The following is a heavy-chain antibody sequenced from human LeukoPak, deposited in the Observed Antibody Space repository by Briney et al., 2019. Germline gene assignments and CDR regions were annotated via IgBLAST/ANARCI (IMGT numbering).Heavy chain of an antibody. Sequence: SETLSLTCTVSGGSISSYYWSWIRQPAGKGLEWIGRIYTSGSTNFNPSLKSRVTLSVDTSKNQFSLKLSSVTAADTAVYYCARDLVAVAGIQGDWFDPWGQGTLVTVSS. D-gene: IGHD6-19*01. J-gene: IGHJ5*02. CDR2: IYTSGST. CDR1: GGSISSYY. V-gene: IGHV4-4*07. CDR3: ARDLVAVAGIQGDWFDP.